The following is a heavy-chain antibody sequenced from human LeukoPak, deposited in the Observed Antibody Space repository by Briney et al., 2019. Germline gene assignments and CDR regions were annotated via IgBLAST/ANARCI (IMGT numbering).Heavy chain of an antibody. D-gene: IGHD3-22*01. CDR3: ARGAPPHPYYDSSGSLDY. J-gene: IGHJ4*02. Sequence: SVKVSCKXSGGTFSSYAISWVRQAPRQGLEWMGRIIPIFGTANYAQKFQGRVTITTDESTSTAYMELSSLRSEDTAVYYCARGAPPHPYYDSSGSLDYWGQGTLVTVSS. CDR1: GGTFSSYA. CDR2: IIPIFGTA. V-gene: IGHV1-69*05.